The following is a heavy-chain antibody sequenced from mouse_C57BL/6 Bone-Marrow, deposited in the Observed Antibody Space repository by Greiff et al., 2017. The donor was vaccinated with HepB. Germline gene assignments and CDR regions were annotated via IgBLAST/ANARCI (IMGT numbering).Heavy chain of an antibody. CDR2: IWGDGST. D-gene: IGHD1-1*01. CDR3: AKRGGFDYYGSPGAMDY. V-gene: IGHV2-3*01. CDR1: GFSLTSYG. Sequence: QVTLKESGPGLVAPSQSLSITCTVSGFSLTSYGVSWVRQPPGKGLEWLGVIWGDGSTNYHSALISRLSISKDNSKSQVFLKLNSLQTDDTATYYGAKRGGFDYYGSPGAMDYWGQGTSVTVSS. J-gene: IGHJ4*01.